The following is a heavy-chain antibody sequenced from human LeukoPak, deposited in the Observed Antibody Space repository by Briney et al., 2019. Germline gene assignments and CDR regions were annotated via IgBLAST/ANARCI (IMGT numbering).Heavy chain of an antibody. CDR2: INPNSGGT. Sequence: ASVKVSCKASGYTFTGYYMHWVRQAPGQGLGWMGWINPNSGGTNYAQKFQGRVTMTRDTSSSTAYMELSRLRSDATAVYYCARVYYYDSSGQYYFDYWGQGTLVTVSS. CDR3: ARVYYYDSSGQYYFDY. D-gene: IGHD3-22*01. J-gene: IGHJ4*02. V-gene: IGHV1-2*02. CDR1: GYTFTGYY.